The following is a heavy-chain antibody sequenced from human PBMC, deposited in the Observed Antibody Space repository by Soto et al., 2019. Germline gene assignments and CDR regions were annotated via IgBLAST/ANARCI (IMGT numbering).Heavy chain of an antibody. D-gene: IGHD5-12*01. J-gene: IGHJ2*01. CDR2: IIPIFGTA. CDR3: ARITDGYKGNWYFDL. Sequence: QVQLVQSGAEVKKPGSSVKVSCKASGGTFRSYAISWVRQAPGQGLEWMGGIIPIFGTANYAQKFQGRVTITADESTSTAYMELSSLRSEDTAVYYCARITDGYKGNWYFDLWGRGSLVAVSS. CDR1: GGTFRSYA. V-gene: IGHV1-69*01.